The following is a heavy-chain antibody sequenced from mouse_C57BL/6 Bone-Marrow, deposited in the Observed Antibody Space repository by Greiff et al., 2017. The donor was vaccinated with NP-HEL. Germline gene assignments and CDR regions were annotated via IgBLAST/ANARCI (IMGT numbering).Heavy chain of an antibody. Sequence: VQLQQPGAELVKPGASVKVSCKASGYTFTSYWMHWVKQRPGQGLEWIGRIHPSDSDTNYNQKFKGKATLTVEKSSSTAYMQLSSLTSEDSAVYYCAIWGTTVVAPYYFDYWGQGTTLTVSS. V-gene: IGHV1-74*01. CDR2: IHPSDSDT. CDR1: GYTFTSYW. D-gene: IGHD1-1*01. J-gene: IGHJ2*01. CDR3: AIWGTTVVAPYYFDY.